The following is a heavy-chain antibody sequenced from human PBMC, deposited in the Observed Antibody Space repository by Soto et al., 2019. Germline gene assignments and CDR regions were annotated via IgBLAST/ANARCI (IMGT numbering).Heavy chain of an antibody. CDR1: GFTFSSYG. J-gene: IGHJ3*02. D-gene: IGHD6-13*01. Sequence: QVQLVESGGGVVQPGRSLRLSCAASGFTFSSYGMHWVRQAPGKGLEWVAVISYDGSNKYYADSVKGRFTISRDNSKNXXYLQMNSLSAEDTAVYYCAKDAEVRIAAAPDAFDIWGQGTMVTVSS. CDR2: ISYDGSNK. CDR3: AKDAEVRIAAAPDAFDI. V-gene: IGHV3-30*18.